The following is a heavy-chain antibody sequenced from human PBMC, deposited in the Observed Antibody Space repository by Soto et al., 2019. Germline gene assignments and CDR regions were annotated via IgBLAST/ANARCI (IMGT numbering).Heavy chain of an antibody. J-gene: IGHJ4*02. D-gene: IGHD4-17*01. CDR2: MSFDGTYK. Sequence: QVQLAESGGGVVQPGRSLRLSCIGSGFRFSDYGMHWVRQAPGKGLEWVAMMSFDGTYKYSADSVKGRFIISRDNSKNTLYLQMNSLRAEDTAVYHCAKDRRDGEYISVYDFWGQGTLVTVSS. CDR3: AKDRRDGEYISVYDF. V-gene: IGHV3-30*18. CDR1: GFRFSDYG.